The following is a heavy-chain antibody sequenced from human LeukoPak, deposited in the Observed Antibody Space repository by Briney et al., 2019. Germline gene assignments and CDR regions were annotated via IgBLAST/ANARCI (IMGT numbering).Heavy chain of an antibody. CDR3: AKEREDSSVGFDY. D-gene: IGHD3-22*01. CDR1: GFTFDDYA. J-gene: IGHJ4*02. V-gene: IGHV3-9*01. Sequence: GRSLRLSCAASGFTFDDYAMHWVRQAPGKGLEWVSGISWNSGCIGYADSVKGRFTISRDNAKNSLCLQMNSLRAEDTALYYCAKEREDSSVGFDYWGQGTLVTVSS. CDR2: ISWNSGCI.